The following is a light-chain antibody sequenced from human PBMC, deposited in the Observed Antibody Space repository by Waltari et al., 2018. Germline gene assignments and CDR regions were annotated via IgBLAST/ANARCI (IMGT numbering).Light chain of an antibody. CDR2: VNSDGSH. Sequence: QLVLTQSPSASASPVASVKLTCTLDSGHTYYAIAWHQQQPEKGPRPLMKVNSDGSHSKGDGIPDRFSGASSGAERYLTIASLQSDDEADHYCQTWVAGIRVFGGGTKLTVL. CDR3: QTWVAGIRV. CDR1: SGHTYYA. V-gene: IGLV4-69*01. J-gene: IGLJ3*02.